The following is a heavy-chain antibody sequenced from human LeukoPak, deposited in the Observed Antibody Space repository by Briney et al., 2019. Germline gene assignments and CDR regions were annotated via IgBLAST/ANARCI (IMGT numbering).Heavy chain of an antibody. D-gene: IGHD6-19*01. V-gene: IGHV3-30*04. CDR2: ISYDGSNK. CDR1: GFTFSSYA. J-gene: IGHJ4*02. CDR3: TKGRYTSGGFDY. Sequence: QSGGSLRLSCAASGFTFSSYAMHWVRQAPGKGLEWVAVISYDGSNKYYADSVKGRFTISRDNSKNTLYLQMNSLKTEDTAVYYCTKGRYTSGGFDYWGQGTLVTVSS.